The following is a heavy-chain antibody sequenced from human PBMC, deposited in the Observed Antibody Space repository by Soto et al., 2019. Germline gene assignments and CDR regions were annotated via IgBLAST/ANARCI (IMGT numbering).Heavy chain of an antibody. CDR2: IYYSGST. CDR3: AGSYYYDSSGYY. V-gene: IGHV4-61*01. CDR1: GGSVSSGSYY. D-gene: IGHD3-22*01. J-gene: IGHJ4*02. Sequence: SETLSLTCTVSGGSVSSGSYYWSWIRQPPGKGLEWIGYIYYSGSTNYNPPLKSRVTISVDTSKNQFSLKLSSVTAADTAVYYCAGSYYYDSSGYYWGQGTLVTVSS.